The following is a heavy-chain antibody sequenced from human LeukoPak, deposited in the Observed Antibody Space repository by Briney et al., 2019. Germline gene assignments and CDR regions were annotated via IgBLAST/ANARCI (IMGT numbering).Heavy chain of an antibody. V-gene: IGHV3-23*01. J-gene: IGHJ6*02. CDR1: GFTFSSYA. D-gene: IGHD2-2*01. CDR2: ISGSGGST. CDR3: AKGRGAHCSSTSCFPNYYYGMDV. Sequence: GGSLRLSCAASGFTFSSYAMSWVRQAPGKGLEWVSAISGSGGSTYYADSVKGRFTISRDNSKNTLYLQMNSLRDEDTAVYYCAKGRGAHCSSTSCFPNYYYGMDVWGQGTTVTVSS.